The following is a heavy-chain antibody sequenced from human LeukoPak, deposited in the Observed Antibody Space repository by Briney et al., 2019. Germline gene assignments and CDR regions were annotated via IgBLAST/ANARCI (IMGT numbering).Heavy chain of an antibody. CDR3: ARDKDLRFLEWFIDY. CDR2: VIPIFGIA. D-gene: IGHD3-3*01. CDR1: GGTFSSCA. Sequence: ASVKVSCKASGGTFSSCAISWVRQAPGQGLEWMGRVIPIFGIANYAQKFQGRVTITADKSTSTAYMELSSLRSEDTAVYYCARDKDLRFLEWFIDYWDQGTLVTDSS. J-gene: IGHJ4*02. V-gene: IGHV1-69*04.